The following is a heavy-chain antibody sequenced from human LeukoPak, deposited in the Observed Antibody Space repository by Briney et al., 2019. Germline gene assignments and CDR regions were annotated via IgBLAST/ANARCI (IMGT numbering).Heavy chain of an antibody. D-gene: IGHD5-24*01. CDR2: IYYSGST. J-gene: IGHJ4*02. Sequence: SETLSLTCAVSGGSFSGYYWSWIRQPPGKGLEWIGYIYYSGSTNYNPSLKSRVTISVDTSKNQFSLKLSSVTAADTAVYYCARARDGYIFDYWGQGTLVTVSS. CDR3: ARARDGYIFDY. V-gene: IGHV4-59*01. CDR1: GGSFSGYY.